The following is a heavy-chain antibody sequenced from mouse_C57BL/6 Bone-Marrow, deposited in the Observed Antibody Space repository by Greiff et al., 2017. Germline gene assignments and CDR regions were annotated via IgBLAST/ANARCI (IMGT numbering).Heavy chain of an antibody. J-gene: IGHJ1*03. CDR2: FYPGNGDP. Sequence: EVQLQQSGTVLARPGASVKMSCKTSGYTFTSYWMYWVNQRLGKGLEWIGAFYPGNGDPSYNQKFKSKAKLTAVTSASTAYKELSSLTNEDSAVYYCTRRGLRKYFDVWGTGTTVTVSS. D-gene: IGHD2-2*01. CDR3: TRRGLRKYFDV. V-gene: IGHV1-5*01. CDR1: GYTFTSYW.